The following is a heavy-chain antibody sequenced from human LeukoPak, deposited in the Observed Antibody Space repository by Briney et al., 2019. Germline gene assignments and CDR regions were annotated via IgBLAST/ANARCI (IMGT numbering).Heavy chain of an antibody. J-gene: IGHJ4*02. CDR1: GFTFSSNW. Sequence: GGSLRLSCAASGFTFSSNWMSWVRQAPGKGLEWVANVKQDGSEKYYVDSVKGRFTISRDNGKNSLYLQMNSLRAEDTAVYYCARVTSRPSVFVVWFDYWGQGILVTVSS. CDR3: ARVTSRPSVFVVWFDY. V-gene: IGHV3-7*01. D-gene: IGHD6-6*01. CDR2: VKQDGSEK.